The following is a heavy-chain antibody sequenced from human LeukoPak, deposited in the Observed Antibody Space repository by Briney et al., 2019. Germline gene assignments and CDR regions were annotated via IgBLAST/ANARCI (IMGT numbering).Heavy chain of an antibody. CDR1: GFTFSNYA. D-gene: IGHD1-26*01. Sequence: GGSLRLSCAASGFTFSNYAMNWVRQAPGKGREWVSTISTDGGSTYYTDSVRGRFTISRDNSKSTLYLQINSLRAEDTALYYCAKGLAVSGTYFDYWGQGTLVTVSS. J-gene: IGHJ4*02. CDR2: ISTDGGST. V-gene: IGHV3-23*01. CDR3: AKGLAVSGTYFDY.